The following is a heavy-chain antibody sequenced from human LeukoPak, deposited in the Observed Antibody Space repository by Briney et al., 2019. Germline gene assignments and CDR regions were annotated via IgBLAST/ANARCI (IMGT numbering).Heavy chain of an antibody. CDR2: INPSGGST. J-gene: IGHJ4*02. CDR3: ARDREVNYDFWSGYYWDY. D-gene: IGHD3-3*01. CDR1: GYTFTSYY. Sequence: ASVKVSCKASGYTFTSYYMHLVRQAPGQGLEWMGIINPSGGSTSYAQKFQGRVTMTRDTSTSTVYMELSSLRSEDTAVYYCARDREVNYDFWSGYYWDYWGQGTLVTVSS. V-gene: IGHV1-46*03.